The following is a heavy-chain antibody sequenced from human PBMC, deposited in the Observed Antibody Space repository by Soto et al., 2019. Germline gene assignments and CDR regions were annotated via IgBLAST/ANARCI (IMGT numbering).Heavy chain of an antibody. V-gene: IGHV4-31*03. Sequence: QVQLQESGPGLVKPSQTLSHTCTVSGGSISSGGYYWSWIHQHPGKGLEWIGYIYYSGSTYYNPSLKSRVTISVDTSKNQFSLKLSSVTAADTAVYYCARGYYGSGSYLAAFDIWGQGTMVTVSS. J-gene: IGHJ3*02. CDR3: ARGYYGSGSYLAAFDI. CDR1: GGSISSGGYY. D-gene: IGHD3-10*01. CDR2: IYYSGST.